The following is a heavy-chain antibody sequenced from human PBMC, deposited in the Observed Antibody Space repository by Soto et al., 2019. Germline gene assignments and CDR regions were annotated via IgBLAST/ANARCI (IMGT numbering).Heavy chain of an antibody. V-gene: IGHV2-5*02. Sequence: QITLKESGPTLVKPTQTLTLTCTFSGFSLSTSGVGVGWIRQPPGKALEWLALIYLDDDKRYSPSLKSRLTITKDTSKNQVVLTMTNMDPVDTATYSCPHRPGDILTCYYDYYFDYWGQGTLVNVSS. CDR3: PHRPGDILTCYYDYYFDY. CDR2: IYLDDDK. J-gene: IGHJ4*02. D-gene: IGHD3-9*01. CDR1: GFSLSTSGVG.